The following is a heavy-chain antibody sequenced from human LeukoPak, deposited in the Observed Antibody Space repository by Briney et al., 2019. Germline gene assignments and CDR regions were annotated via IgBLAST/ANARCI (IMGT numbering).Heavy chain of an antibody. CDR3: ARQYSSSWAQVFDY. CDR1: GGSISSYY. Sequence: ASETLSLTCTVSGGSISSYYWCWIRQPPGKGLEWIGYIYYSGSTNYNPSLKSRVTISVDTSKNQFSLKLSSVTAADTAVYYCARQYSSSWAQVFDYWGQGTLVTVSS. D-gene: IGHD6-13*01. CDR2: IYYSGST. J-gene: IGHJ4*02. V-gene: IGHV4-59*08.